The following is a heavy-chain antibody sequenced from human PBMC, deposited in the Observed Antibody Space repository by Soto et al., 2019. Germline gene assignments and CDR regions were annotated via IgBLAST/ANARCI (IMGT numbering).Heavy chain of an antibody. J-gene: IGHJ4*02. V-gene: IGHV2-5*02. CDR2: IYWDDDN. D-gene: IGHD2-15*01. CDR1: GFSLSTTGVG. Sequence: QITLKESGPTLVKPTQTLTLTCTFSGFSLSTTGVGXGXXXXXXXXXLEWLALIYWDDDNRYSPSLKSRLTITKDTSKNQVVLTMTNXXXVXXXTXYCAHRSVLCSGGSCYSHPFDYWGQGTLVTVSS. CDR3: AHRSVLCSGGSCYSHPFDY.